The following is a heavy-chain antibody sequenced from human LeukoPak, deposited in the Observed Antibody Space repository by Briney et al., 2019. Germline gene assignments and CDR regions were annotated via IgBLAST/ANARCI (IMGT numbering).Heavy chain of an antibody. J-gene: IGHJ4*02. CDR3: AKDLGPYSSSWLNY. CDR1: GFTFSTFS. V-gene: IGHV3-21*01. CDR2: ISSSSKYI. D-gene: IGHD6-13*01. Sequence: PGGSLRLSCAASGFTFSTFSMNWVRQAPGKGLEWVSSISSSSKYIFYADSVRGRFTISRDNAKNSLFLQMNSLRAEDTAVYYCAKDLGPYSSSWLNYWGQGTLVTVSS.